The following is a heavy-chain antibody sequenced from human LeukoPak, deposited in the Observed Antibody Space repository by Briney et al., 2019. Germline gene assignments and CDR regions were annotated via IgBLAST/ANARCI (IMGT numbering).Heavy chain of an antibody. CDR1: GYTFTNFG. CDR3: ARAGGWAREDYKADAFHI. J-gene: IGHJ3*02. Sequence: GASVNVSCKASGYTFTNFGISWVRQAPGQGLEWMGWISPYRGNTDYAQNLQGRVTMTTDTSTSTAYMELRSLRSDDTAVYYCARAGGWAREDYKADAFHIWGLGTMVTVSS. CDR2: ISPYRGNT. D-gene: IGHD6-19*01. V-gene: IGHV1-18*01.